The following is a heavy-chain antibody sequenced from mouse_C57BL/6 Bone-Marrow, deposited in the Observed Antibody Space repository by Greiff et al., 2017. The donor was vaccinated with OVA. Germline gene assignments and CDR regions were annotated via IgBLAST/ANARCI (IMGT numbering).Heavy chain of an antibody. CDR3: ARGNYGSSYVCDFDV. Sequence: VQLKESGPGLVQPSQSLSISCTVSGFSLTSYGVHWVRQSPGKGLEWLGVIWSGGSTAYNAAIISRLSISKDNAKSKIFFKMNSLQTDDTAIYYCARGNYGSSYVCDFDVWGTGTTVTVSS. CDR2: IWSGGST. CDR1: GFSLTSYG. D-gene: IGHD1-1*01. J-gene: IGHJ1*03. V-gene: IGHV2-2*01.